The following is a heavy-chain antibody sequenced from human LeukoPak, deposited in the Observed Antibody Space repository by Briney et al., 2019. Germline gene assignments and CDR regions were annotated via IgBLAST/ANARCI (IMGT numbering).Heavy chain of an antibody. D-gene: IGHD6-19*01. CDR2: ISWNSGSI. V-gene: IGHV3-9*01. J-gene: IGHJ4*02. CDR1: GFPFDDYA. CDR3: AKASGDGWYVFDY. Sequence: GGSLRLSCAAAGFPFDDYAMHWVRQAPGKGLEWVSGISWNSGSIGYADSVKGRFTISRDNAKNSLYLQMNSLRAEDTALYYCAKASGDGWYVFDYWGQGTLVTVSS.